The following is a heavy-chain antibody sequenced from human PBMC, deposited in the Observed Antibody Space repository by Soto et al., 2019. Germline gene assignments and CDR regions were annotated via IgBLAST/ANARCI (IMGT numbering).Heavy chain of an antibody. CDR1: GGTFSSYA. CDR3: ARDTPVVVVTAFGSYYYYYGMDV. CDR2: IIPIFGTA. D-gene: IGHD2-21*02. V-gene: IGHV1-69*01. J-gene: IGHJ6*02. Sequence: QVQLVQSGAEVKKPGSSVKVSCKASGGTFSSYAISWVRQAPGQGLEWVGGIIPIFGTANYAQKFQGRVTIAADESTSKAYMELSSLRSEDTAVYYCARDTPVVVVTAFGSYYYYYGMDVWGQGTTVTVSS.